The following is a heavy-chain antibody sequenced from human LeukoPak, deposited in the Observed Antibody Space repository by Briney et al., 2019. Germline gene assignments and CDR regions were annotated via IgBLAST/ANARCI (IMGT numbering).Heavy chain of an antibody. D-gene: IGHD3-10*01. CDR2: ISYDGSDP. Sequence: GRSLRLSCAASGFTFSSFGMHWVRQAPGKGLEWVAVISYDGSDPYYADSVKGRFTISRDNSKNTLYLQMNSLRAEDTAVYYCAKYPLWFGLYYFDYWGQGTLVTVSS. CDR1: GFTFSSFG. J-gene: IGHJ4*02. V-gene: IGHV3-30*18. CDR3: AKYPLWFGLYYFDY.